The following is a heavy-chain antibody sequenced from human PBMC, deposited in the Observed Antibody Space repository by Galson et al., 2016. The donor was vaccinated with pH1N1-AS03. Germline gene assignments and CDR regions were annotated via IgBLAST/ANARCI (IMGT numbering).Heavy chain of an antibody. Sequence: ETLSLTCTISGGSIENYYWTWLRQSPEKGLEWIGYIYFSGSKYNPSLKSRLTMSVDTSKNQFSLRLTSLTAADTAVYYCARMHDLLTGFDFWGRGMLVTVSS. CDR2: IYFSGS. CDR3: ARMHDLLTGFDF. D-gene: IGHD3-9*01. V-gene: IGHV4-59*08. CDR1: GGSIENYY. J-gene: IGHJ4*02.